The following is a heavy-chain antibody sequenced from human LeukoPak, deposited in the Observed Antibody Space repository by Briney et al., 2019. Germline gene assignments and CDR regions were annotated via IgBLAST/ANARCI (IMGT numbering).Heavy chain of an antibody. D-gene: IGHD2-2*01. CDR2: IIPIFGTA. CDR1: GGTFSSYA. V-gene: IGHV1-69*05. CDR3: AREHWGSSTSHNQGYYYYYMDV. Sequence: ASVKVSCKASGGTFSSYAISWVRQAPGQGLEWMGGIIPIFGTANYAQKFQGRVTITTDESTSTAYMELSSLRSEDTAVYYCAREHWGSSTSHNQGYYYYYMDVWGKGTTVTVSS. J-gene: IGHJ6*03.